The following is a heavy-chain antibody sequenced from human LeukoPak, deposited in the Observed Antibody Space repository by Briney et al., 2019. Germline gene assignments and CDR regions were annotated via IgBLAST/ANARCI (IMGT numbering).Heavy chain of an antibody. V-gene: IGHV4-4*09. Sequence: SETLSLTCTVSGGSISSYYWSWLRQPPGKGVEWIGYIYTSGSTNYNPSLKSRVTISVDTSKNQFSLKLSSVTAAGTAVYYCARHVYSTYSDAFDIWGQGTMVTVSS. J-gene: IGHJ3*02. CDR2: IYTSGST. CDR3: ARHVYSTYSDAFDI. D-gene: IGHD6-13*01. CDR1: GGSISSYY.